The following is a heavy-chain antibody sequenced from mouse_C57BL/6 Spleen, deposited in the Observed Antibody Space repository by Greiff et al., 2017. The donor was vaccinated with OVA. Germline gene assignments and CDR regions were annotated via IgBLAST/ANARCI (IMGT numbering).Heavy chain of an antibody. Sequence: QVQLQQSGAELARPGASVKMSCTASGYTFTSYTMHWVKQRTGQGLEWIGYINPSSGYTKYNQEFKDKATLTADKSSSTAYMQLSSLTSEDSAVYYCARALDSSNYWGQGTTLTVSS. V-gene: IGHV1-4*01. D-gene: IGHD3-2*01. CDR1: GYTFTSYT. J-gene: IGHJ2*01. CDR2: INPSSGYT. CDR3: ARALDSSNY.